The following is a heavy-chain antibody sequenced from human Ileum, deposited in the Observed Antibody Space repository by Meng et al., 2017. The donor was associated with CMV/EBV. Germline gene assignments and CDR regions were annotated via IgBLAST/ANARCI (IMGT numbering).Heavy chain of an antibody. CDR2: ISGSGGST. CDR3: AKRRYDSSGYFDY. D-gene: IGHD3-22*01. V-gene: IGHV3-23*01. Sequence: GESLKISCVASRFTFSSYAMSWVRQAPGKGLEWVPGISGSGGSTYYADSVKGRFTICRDNSKNTLYLQMNSLRAEDTAVYYCAKRRYDSSGYFDYWGQGTLVTVSS. CDR1: RFTFSSYA. J-gene: IGHJ4*02.